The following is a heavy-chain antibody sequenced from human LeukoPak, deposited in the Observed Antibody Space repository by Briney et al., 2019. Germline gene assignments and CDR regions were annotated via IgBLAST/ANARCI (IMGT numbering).Heavy chain of an antibody. CDR2: ISSSGGST. Sequence: GGSLRLSCAASGSTFSSYSMSWVRQAPGKGLEWVSAISSSGGSTDYTDSVKGRFTISRDNSKNTLYLQMNSLRAEDTAVYYCAKKMSITAASQVDYWGQGTLVTVSS. D-gene: IGHD1-20*01. V-gene: IGHV3-23*01. CDR1: GSTFSSYS. J-gene: IGHJ4*02. CDR3: AKKMSITAASQVDY.